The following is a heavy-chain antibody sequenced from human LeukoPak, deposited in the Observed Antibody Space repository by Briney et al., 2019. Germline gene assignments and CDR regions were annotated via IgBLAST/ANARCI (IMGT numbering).Heavy chain of an antibody. CDR1: GFSFSGYS. J-gene: IGHJ4*02. CDR3: AKDVEMATIRTTNFDY. D-gene: IGHD5-24*01. V-gene: IGHV3-48*01. CDR2: ISSGSRTI. Sequence: GGSLRLSCAASGFSFSGYSMNWVRQAPGRGLEWISYISSGSRTIFYADSVKGRFTISRDNSKNTLYLQMNSLRAEDTAVYYCAKDVEMATIRTTNFDYWGQGTLVTVSS.